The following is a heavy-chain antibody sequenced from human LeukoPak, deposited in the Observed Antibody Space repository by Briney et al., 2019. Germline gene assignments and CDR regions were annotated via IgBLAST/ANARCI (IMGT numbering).Heavy chain of an antibody. CDR2: IYHSGST. D-gene: IGHD6-13*01. CDR1: GGSISSGGYS. Sequence: SETLSLTCAVSGGSISSGGYSWSWIRQPPGKGLEWIGYIYHSGSTYYNPSLKSRVTISVDRSKNQFSLKLSSVTAADTAVYYCAGRVSSNWFDPWGQGTLVTVSS. V-gene: IGHV4-30-2*02. CDR3: AGRVSSNWFDP. J-gene: IGHJ5*02.